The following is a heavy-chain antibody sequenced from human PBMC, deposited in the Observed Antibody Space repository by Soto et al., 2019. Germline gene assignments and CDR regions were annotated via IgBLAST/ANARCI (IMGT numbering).Heavy chain of an antibody. CDR2: IIPIFGTA. J-gene: IGHJ4*02. D-gene: IGHD3-16*02. V-gene: IGHV1-69*13. Sequence: GAAVKVSCKASGGTFSSYAISWVRQAPGQGLEWMGGIIPIFGTANYAQKFQGRVTITADESTSTAYMELSSLRSEDTAVYYCASSSGGYLTPYWGQGTLVTVSS. CDR3: ASSSGGYLTPY. CDR1: GGTFSSYA.